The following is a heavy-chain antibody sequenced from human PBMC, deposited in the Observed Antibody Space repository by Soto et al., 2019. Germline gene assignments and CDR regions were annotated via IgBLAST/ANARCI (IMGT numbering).Heavy chain of an antibody. D-gene: IGHD3-10*01. Sequence: EVQLVESGGGLVKPGGSLRLSCAASGFTFSSYSMNWVRQAPGKGLEWVSSISSSSSYIYYADSVKGRFTISRDNAKNSVYLQMNSLRAEDTAVYYCASIPYCYGSGSYQATDYWGQGTLVTVSS. CDR2: ISSSSSYI. CDR1: GFTFSSYS. V-gene: IGHV3-21*01. CDR3: ASIPYCYGSGSYQATDY. J-gene: IGHJ4*02.